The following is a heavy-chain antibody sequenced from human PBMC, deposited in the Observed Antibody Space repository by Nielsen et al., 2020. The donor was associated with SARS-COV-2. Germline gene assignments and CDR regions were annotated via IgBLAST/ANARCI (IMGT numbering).Heavy chain of an antibody. D-gene: IGHD6-13*01. CDR2: INHSGST. CDR1: GGSFSGHY. Sequence: SETLSLTCAVYGGSFSGHYWSWIRQPPGKGLEWIGEINHSGSTNYNPSLKSRVTISVDTSKNQFSLKLSSVTAADTAVYYCARDGMQLGMGYWGQGTLVTVSS. CDR3: ARDGMQLGMGY. V-gene: IGHV4-34*01. J-gene: IGHJ4*02.